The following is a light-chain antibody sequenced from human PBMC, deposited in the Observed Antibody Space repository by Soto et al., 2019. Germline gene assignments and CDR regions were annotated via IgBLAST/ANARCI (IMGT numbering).Light chain of an antibody. V-gene: IGKV2-28*01. J-gene: IGKJ1*01. CDR1: QSLLHSNGFNY. Sequence: DIVMTQSPLSLPVTPGEPASISCRSSQSLLHSNGFNYLAWYQQKPGKAPKLLIYDASSLESGVPSRFSGSGSGTEFTLTISSLQPDDFATYYCQQRWTFGQGTKVDIK. CDR2: DAS. CDR3: QQRWT.